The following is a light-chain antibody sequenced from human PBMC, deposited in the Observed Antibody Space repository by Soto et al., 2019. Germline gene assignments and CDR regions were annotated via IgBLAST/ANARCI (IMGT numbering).Light chain of an antibody. CDR3: SSYTSSSTLCV. Sequence: LTQPAAVSGSPGQSITISCTGTSSDVGGYNYVSWYQQHPGKAPKLMIYEVSNRPSGVSNRFSGSKSGNTASLTISGLQAEDEADYYCSSYTSSSTLCVFGTGTKVTVL. CDR2: EVS. V-gene: IGLV2-14*01. J-gene: IGLJ1*01. CDR1: SSDVGGYNY.